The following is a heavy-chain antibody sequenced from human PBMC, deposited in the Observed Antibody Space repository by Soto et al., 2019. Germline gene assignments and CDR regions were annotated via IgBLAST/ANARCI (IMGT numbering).Heavy chain of an antibody. CDR3: ARDTGDGTFDF. J-gene: IGHJ4*02. Sequence: PGESLRLSCAASGYTFSSYAMHWVRQAPGQRLEWMGWINAGYGNTKSSQKFQDRVTISRDTSASTAYMELTSLRSEDTAVYYCARDTGDGTFDFWGQGTLVTVSS. D-gene: IGHD7-27*01. CDR2: INAGYGNT. V-gene: IGHV1-3*01. CDR1: GYTFSSYA.